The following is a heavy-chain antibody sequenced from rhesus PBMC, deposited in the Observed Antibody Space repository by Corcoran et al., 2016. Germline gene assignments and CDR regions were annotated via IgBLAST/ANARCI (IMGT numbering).Heavy chain of an antibody. CDR1: GGSISSSY. Sequence: QLQLQESGPGLVKPSETLSVTCAVSGGSISSSYWSWIRQAPGKGLEWIGYIYGSGSSTNYNPSLKSRVTLSVETSKNQLSLKLSSVTTADTAVYYCAIGDTAGTVLNYWGQGVLVTVSS. CDR2: IYGSGSST. J-gene: IGHJ4*01. CDR3: AIGDTAGTVLNY. D-gene: IGHD5-42*01. V-gene: IGHV4-169*02.